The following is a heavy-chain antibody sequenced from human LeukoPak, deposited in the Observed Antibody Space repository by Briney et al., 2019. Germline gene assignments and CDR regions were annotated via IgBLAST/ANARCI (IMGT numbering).Heavy chain of an antibody. V-gene: IGHV1-2*06. CDR3: ARGGGENTAMVDNYYYGMDV. D-gene: IGHD5-18*01. J-gene: IGHJ6*02. CDR2: SNPNSGGT. CDR1: GYTFTCYY. Sequence: ASVKVSCKASGYTFTCYYMHWVRQAPGQGLEWMGRSNPNSGGTNYAQKFQGRVTMTRDTSISTAYMELSRLRSDDTAVYYCARGGGENTAMVDNYYYGMDVWGQGTTVTVSS.